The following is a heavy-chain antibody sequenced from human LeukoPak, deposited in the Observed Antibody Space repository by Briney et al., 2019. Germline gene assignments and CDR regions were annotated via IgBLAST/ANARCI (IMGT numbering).Heavy chain of an antibody. D-gene: IGHD1-14*01. Sequence: GGSLSLSCAASGFTFNSYAMRWVRQAPGKGPEWVATVREDGNEKYYADSVKGRFTISRDNAENSLYLQMNSLRAEDTAMYYCARARYKYNDYWGQGTLVTVSS. CDR3: ARARYKYNDY. V-gene: IGHV3-7*05. CDR1: GFTFNSYA. J-gene: IGHJ4*02. CDR2: VREDGNEK.